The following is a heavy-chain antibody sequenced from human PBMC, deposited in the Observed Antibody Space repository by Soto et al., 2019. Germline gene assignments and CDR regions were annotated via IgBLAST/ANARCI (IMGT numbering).Heavy chain of an antibody. CDR3: ARGVIYDYVWGSYRYVLDY. V-gene: IGHV4-59*01. CDR2: IYYSGST. J-gene: IGHJ4*02. CDR1: GGSISSYY. D-gene: IGHD3-16*02. Sequence: SETLSLTCTVSGGSISSYYWSWIRQPPGKGLEWIGYIYYSGSTNYNPPLKSRVTISVDTSKNQFSLKLSSVTAADTAVYYCARGVIYDYVWGSYRYVLDYWGQGTLVTVSS.